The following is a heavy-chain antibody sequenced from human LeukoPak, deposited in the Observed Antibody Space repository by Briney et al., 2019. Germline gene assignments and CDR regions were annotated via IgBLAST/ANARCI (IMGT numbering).Heavy chain of an antibody. V-gene: IGHV3-30*04. J-gene: IGHJ3*02. D-gene: IGHD1-26*01. CDR1: GFSFNIYP. Sequence: PGGSLRLSCAASGFSFNIYPMHWVRQAPGKGLEWVSAVSSDGSDKYYADSVKGRYTISRDNSWNTLYLQMQSLRPEDTAVYYCARESGDSGNFQKNGNDAFDIWGQGTMVTVSS. CDR3: ARESGDSGNFQKNGNDAFDI. CDR2: VSSDGSDK.